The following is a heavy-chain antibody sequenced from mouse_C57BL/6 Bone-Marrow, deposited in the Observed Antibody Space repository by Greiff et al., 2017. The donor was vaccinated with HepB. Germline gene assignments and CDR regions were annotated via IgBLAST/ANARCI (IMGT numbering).Heavy chain of an antibody. V-gene: IGHV5-4*01. J-gene: IGHJ2*01. Sequence: RVESGGGLVKPGGSLKLSCAASGFTFSSYAMSWVRQTPEKRLEWVATISDGGSYTYYPDNVKGRFTISRDNAKNNLYLQMSHLKSEDTAMYYCARGKIYFDYWGQGTTLTFSS. CDR2: ISDGGSYT. CDR3: ARGKIYFDY. CDR1: GFTFSSYA.